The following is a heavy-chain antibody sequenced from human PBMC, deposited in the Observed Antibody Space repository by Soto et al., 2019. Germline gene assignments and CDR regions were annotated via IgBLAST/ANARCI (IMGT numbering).Heavy chain of an antibody. Sequence: GGSLRLPCAASGITLRSYWMSWLRQPPGKGRAVLATIKTDASEQKYVDSVKGRVTLSRDNAKNSLSLQMDSLRAEDKAVYYCARDAGDGSGSSVNHYLDCWGRGTLVTVSS. CDR1: GITLRSYW. V-gene: IGHV3-7*01. D-gene: IGHD3-10*01. CDR3: ARDAGDGSGSSVNHYLDC. J-gene: IGHJ4*01. CDR2: IKTDASEQ.